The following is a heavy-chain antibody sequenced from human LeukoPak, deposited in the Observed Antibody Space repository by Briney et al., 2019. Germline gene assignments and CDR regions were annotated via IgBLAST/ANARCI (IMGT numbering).Heavy chain of an antibody. V-gene: IGHV3-23*01. CDR3: ATSVV. Sequence: GGSLRLSCAASGFTFKNYAMSWVRQAPGKGLECVSAISDSGGSTYYADSVKGRFTISRDNAKNSLYLQMNSLRAEDTAVYYCATSVVWGQGTLVTVSS. J-gene: IGHJ4*02. CDR1: GFTFKNYA. D-gene: IGHD2-2*01. CDR2: ISDSGGST.